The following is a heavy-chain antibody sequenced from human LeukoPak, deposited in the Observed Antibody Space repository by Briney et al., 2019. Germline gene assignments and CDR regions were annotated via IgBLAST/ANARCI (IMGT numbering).Heavy chain of an antibody. CDR1: GFTVRNNY. CDR3: AKDLADWDHPHAFDI. J-gene: IGHJ3*02. Sequence: PGGSLRLSCAASGFTVRNNYMSWVRQAPGKGLEWVSGIRGSGRTTFYADSVKGRFTISRDNSKNTLYLQVNSLRPEDTAVYYCAKDLADWDHPHAFDIWGQGTMVTVSS. V-gene: IGHV3-23*01. CDR2: IRGSGRTT. D-gene: IGHD3-9*01.